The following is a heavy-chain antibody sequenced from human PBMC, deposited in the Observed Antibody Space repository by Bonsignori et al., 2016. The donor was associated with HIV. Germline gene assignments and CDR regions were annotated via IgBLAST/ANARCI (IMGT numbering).Heavy chain of an antibody. V-gene: IGHV3-74*01. CDR2: INSDGSST. Sequence: GESLKISCAASGFTFSSYWMHWVRQAPGKGLVWVSRINSDGSSTSYADSVKGRFTISRDNAKNTLYLQMNSLRAEDTAVYYCARDLSLLTTVTTGMVDVWGKGTTVTVSS. D-gene: IGHD4-17*01. J-gene: IGHJ6*04. CDR1: GFTFSSYW. CDR3: ARDLSLLTTVTTGMVDV.